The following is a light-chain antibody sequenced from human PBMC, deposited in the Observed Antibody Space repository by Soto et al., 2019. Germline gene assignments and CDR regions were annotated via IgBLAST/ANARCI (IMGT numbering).Light chain of an antibody. V-gene: IGLV2-14*01. CDR3: SSYTTSSHVL. CDR2: DVS. J-gene: IGLJ2*01. Sequence: SALTQPASVSGSPGQSITISCSGTSSDVGSYNYVSWYQQHPGKAPKLMIYDVSNRPSGVSNRFSGSKSGNTASLTISGLQAEDEADYYCSSYTTSSHVLFGGGTKVTVL. CDR1: SSDVGSYNY.